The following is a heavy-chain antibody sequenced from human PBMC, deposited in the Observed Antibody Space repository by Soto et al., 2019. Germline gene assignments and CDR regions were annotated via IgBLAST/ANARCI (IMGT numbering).Heavy chain of an antibody. CDR1: GFTFTGYE. CDR3: ARVSRRTYESNGYYFDY. Sequence: EVQLVESGGGLVQPGGSLRLSCAASGFTFTGYEMNWVRQAPGKGLEWVSYISAIGSTKYYADSVKGRFTISRDNAKNSLYLRMDGLRADDSAVYYCARVSRRTYESNGYYFDYWGQGTLVTVSS. CDR2: ISAIGSTK. J-gene: IGHJ4*02. D-gene: IGHD3-22*01. V-gene: IGHV3-48*03.